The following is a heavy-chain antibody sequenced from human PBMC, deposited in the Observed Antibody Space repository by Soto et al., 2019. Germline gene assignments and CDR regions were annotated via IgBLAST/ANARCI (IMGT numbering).Heavy chain of an antibody. Sequence: PGGSLRLSCAVSGFTFSTYAMHWVRQAPGKGLEWVAVISYDGSNTYYADSVKGRFTISRDNMLYLQMNSLRAEDTAEYYCARDQGRSITCQLDYWGQGTLVTVSS. CDR1: GFTFSTYA. J-gene: IGHJ4*02. CDR3: ARDQGRSITCQLDY. D-gene: IGHD2-2*01. V-gene: IGHV3-30-3*01. CDR2: ISYDGSNT.